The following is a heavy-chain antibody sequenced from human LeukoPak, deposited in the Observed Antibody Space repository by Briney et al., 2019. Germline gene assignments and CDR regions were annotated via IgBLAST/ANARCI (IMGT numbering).Heavy chain of an antibody. Sequence: GGSLRLSCAASGFTFSSYAMSWVRQTPGKGLEWVSTVTGSGDDTYYADSVKGRFTISRDNYRNSLYLQMNSLRTEDTAVYYCAKDPKINWDCAGNWFDPWGQGTLVTVSS. V-gene: IGHV3-23*01. CDR2: VTGSGDDT. CDR1: GFTFSSYA. CDR3: AKDPKINWDCAGNWFDP. D-gene: IGHD1-7*01. J-gene: IGHJ5*02.